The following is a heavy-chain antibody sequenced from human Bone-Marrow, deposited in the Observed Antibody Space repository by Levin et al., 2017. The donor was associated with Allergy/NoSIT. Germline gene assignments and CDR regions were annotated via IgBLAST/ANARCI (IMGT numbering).Heavy chain of an antibody. D-gene: IGHD4-17*01. V-gene: IGHV3-23*01. CDR3: AKDGSEYGDYADS. Sequence: PGGSLRLSCAASGFTFSSYPMTWVRQAPGKGLEWVSGISRSGNNRYHADSVKGRFTISRDNSRNTLFLQMNSLRAEDTAVYYCAKDGSEYGDYADSWGQGTLVTVSS. CDR2: ISRSGNNR. CDR1: GFTFSSYP. J-gene: IGHJ4*02.